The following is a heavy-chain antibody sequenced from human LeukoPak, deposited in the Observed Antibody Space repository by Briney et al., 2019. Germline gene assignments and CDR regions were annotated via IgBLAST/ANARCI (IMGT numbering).Heavy chain of an antibody. J-gene: IGHJ4*02. D-gene: IGHD2/OR15-2a*01. V-gene: IGHV3-15*01. CDR1: GFTFSNAW. Sequence: GSLRLSCAASGFTFSNAWMSWVRQAPGKGLEWVGRIKSKTDGGTTDYAAPVKGRFTISRDDSKNTLYLQMNSLKTEDTAVYYCTRDYGHFYGFDYWGQGTLVTVSS. CDR2: IKSKTDGGTT. CDR3: TRDYGHFYGFDY.